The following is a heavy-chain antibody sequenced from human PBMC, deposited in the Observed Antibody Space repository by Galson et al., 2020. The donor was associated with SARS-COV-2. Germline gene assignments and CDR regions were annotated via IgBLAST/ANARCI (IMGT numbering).Heavy chain of an antibody. CDR1: GFTFSGSA. D-gene: IGHD6-13*01. CDR2: IRNKDNNYAT. V-gene: IGHV3-73*01. CDR3: TTLGGYSSSLYAFDM. J-gene: IGHJ3*02. Sequence: GGSLRLSCAASGFTFSGSAVHWVRQASGRGLEWIGRIRNKDNNYATTYAASVRGRYRISRDDSQDTAYLQMNGLKSDDTAVYFCTTLGGYSSSLYAFDMWGQGTMVTVSS.